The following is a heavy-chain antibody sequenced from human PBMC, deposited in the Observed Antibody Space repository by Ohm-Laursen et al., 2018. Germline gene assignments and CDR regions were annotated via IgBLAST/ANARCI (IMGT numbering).Heavy chain of an antibody. Sequence: SETLSLTCTVSGDSISSSYWSWIRQPPGKGLEWIGYIYYSGTTNYNPSLKSRVTISLNTSKNQFSLKLSSVTAADTAVYYCARRGHAFDIWGQGTMVTVSS. J-gene: IGHJ3*02. V-gene: IGHV4-59*01. CDR3: ARRGHAFDI. CDR1: GDSISSSY. CDR2: IYYSGTT.